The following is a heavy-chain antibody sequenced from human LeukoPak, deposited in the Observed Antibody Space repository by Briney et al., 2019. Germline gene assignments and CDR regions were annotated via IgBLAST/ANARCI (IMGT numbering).Heavy chain of an antibody. CDR1: GGSISSSSYY. CDR3: ARHMLVVVPAAPFDP. CDR2: IYYSGST. V-gene: IGHV4-39*01. J-gene: IGHJ5*02. D-gene: IGHD2-2*01. Sequence: PSETLPLTCTVSGGSISSSSYYWGWIRQPPGKGLEWIGSIYYSGSTYYNPSLKSRVTISVDTSKNQFSLKLSSVTAADTAVYYCARHMLVVVPAAPFDPWGQGTLVTVSS.